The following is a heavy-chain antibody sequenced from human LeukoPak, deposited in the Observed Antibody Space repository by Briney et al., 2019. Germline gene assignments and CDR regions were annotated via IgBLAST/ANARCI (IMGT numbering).Heavy chain of an antibody. CDR1: GSTLSSYA. CDR2: IGTAGDT. Sequence: GGSLRLSCATSGSTLSSYAMHWVRQATGKGLEWVSAIGTAGDTYYPGSVKGRFTISRENAKNSLSLQMNSLRAEDTAVYYCVRQQTPHGNFDYWGQGTLVTVSS. CDR3: VRQQTPHGNFDY. V-gene: IGHV3-13*01. J-gene: IGHJ4*02. D-gene: IGHD1-26*01.